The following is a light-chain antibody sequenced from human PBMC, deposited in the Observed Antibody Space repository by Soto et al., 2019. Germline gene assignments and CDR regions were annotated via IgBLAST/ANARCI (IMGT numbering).Light chain of an antibody. Sequence: EIVMTQSPATLSVSPGERATLSCRGSQSVGSSLAWYQQKPGQAPRLLIYGASTRATGVPARFNGSGSGTEFTFTISSLQSEDFAVYYCQQHNGWPLTFGGGTKVEI. V-gene: IGKV3-15*01. CDR3: QQHNGWPLT. J-gene: IGKJ4*01. CDR1: QSVGSS. CDR2: GAS.